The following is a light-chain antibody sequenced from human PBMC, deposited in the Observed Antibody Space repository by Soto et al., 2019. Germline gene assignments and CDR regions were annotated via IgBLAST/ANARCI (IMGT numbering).Light chain of an antibody. J-gene: IGKJ5*01. CDR3: QQLHGYPIT. Sequence: IQMSQSPXXVSAFVGDRVTITFRASHGISSLAWYQHKPGRAPKLLIYAASNFQSGVPSRFSGSGSGTHFTLTISSLQPEDFATYYCQQLHGYPITFGQRTRLEVK. V-gene: IGKV1-12*01. CDR1: HGISS. CDR2: AAS.